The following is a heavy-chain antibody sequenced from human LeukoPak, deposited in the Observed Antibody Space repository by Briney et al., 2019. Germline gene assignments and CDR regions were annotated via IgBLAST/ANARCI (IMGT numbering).Heavy chain of an antibody. D-gene: IGHD3-22*01. CDR1: GGSISSGDYY. Sequence: TSETLSLTCTVSGGSISSGDYYWSWIRQPPGKGLEWIGYIYYSGSTYYNPSLKSRVTISVDTSKNQFSLKLSSVTAADTAVYYCARGGPYYYDSSGYYDRSGMDVWGQGTTVTVSS. J-gene: IGHJ6*02. CDR3: ARGGPYYYDSSGYYDRSGMDV. V-gene: IGHV4-30-4*01. CDR2: IYYSGST.